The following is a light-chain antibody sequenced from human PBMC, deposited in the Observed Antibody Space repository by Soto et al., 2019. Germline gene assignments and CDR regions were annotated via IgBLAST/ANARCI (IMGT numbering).Light chain of an antibody. J-gene: IGLJ1*01. V-gene: IGLV2-14*03. CDR2: DVT. CDR3: SSYTTTTTSCV. CDR1: SSDVGGYNY. Sequence: QSALTQPASVSGSLRQSITISCTGTSSDVGGYNYVSWYQQFPGQAPNLIIYDVTNRPSGVSSRFSGSKSGNRASLTISGLQAEDEADYYCSSYTTTTTSCVFGTGTKVTVL.